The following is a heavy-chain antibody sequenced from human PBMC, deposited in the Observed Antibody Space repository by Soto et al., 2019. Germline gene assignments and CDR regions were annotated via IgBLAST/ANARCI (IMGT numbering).Heavy chain of an antibody. CDR3: ARVKYSGYDSYFDY. Sequence: GGSLRLSCAASGFTFSDYYMSWIRQAPGKGLEWVSYISSSSSYTNYADSVKGRFTISRDNAKNSLYLQMNSLRAEDTAVYYCARVKYSGYDSYFDYWGQGTLVTVSS. J-gene: IGHJ4*02. CDR2: ISSSSSYT. D-gene: IGHD5-12*01. V-gene: IGHV3-11*06. CDR1: GFTFSDYY.